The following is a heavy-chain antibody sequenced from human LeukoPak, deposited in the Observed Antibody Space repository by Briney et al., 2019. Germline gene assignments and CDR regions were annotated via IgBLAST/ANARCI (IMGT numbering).Heavy chain of an antibody. CDR3: ARPEYCGGDCLGYFDY. CDR2: IYPGDSDT. Sequence: GESLKISCKGSGYSFTSYWIGWVRQMPGKGLEWMGIIYPGDSDTRYSPSFQGQVTISADKSISTAYLQWSSLKASDTAMYYCARPEYCGGDCLGYFDYWGQGTLVTVSS. CDR1: GYSFTSYW. D-gene: IGHD2-21*02. J-gene: IGHJ4*02. V-gene: IGHV5-51*01.